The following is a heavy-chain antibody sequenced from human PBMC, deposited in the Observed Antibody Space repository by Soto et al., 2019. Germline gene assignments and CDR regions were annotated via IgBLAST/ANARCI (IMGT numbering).Heavy chain of an antibody. Sequence: QLQLQESGPGLVKPSETLSLTCAVSGGSVSSGGNYWGWIRQSPGKGLEWIGSVHDTGTTHYNPSLTSRVPISVDTSKHQFSLNVNSVTAADTAVYYCARGLSSPSAAGVWGQGTLVTVSS. CDR1: GGSVSSGGNY. V-gene: IGHV4-39*01. CDR3: ARGLSSPSAAGV. J-gene: IGHJ4*02. CDR2: VHDTGTT. D-gene: IGHD6-6*01.